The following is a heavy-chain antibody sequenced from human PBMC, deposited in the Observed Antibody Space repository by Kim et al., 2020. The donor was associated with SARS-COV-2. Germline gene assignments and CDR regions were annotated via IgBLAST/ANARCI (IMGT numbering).Heavy chain of an antibody. CDR1: GYTFNIYF. D-gene: IGHD2-21*01. CDR2: INPGDGTT. CDR3: ARDVAEMLVPGDDR. V-gene: IGHV1-2*06. Sequence: ASVKVSCKASGYTFNIYFIHWVRQAPGQGLQWMGRINPGDGTTTYGREFQGRVTMTRDRSITTAYMELRSLTIDDTAIYYCARDVAEMLVPGDDRWGQGTLVTVSP. J-gene: IGHJ5*02.